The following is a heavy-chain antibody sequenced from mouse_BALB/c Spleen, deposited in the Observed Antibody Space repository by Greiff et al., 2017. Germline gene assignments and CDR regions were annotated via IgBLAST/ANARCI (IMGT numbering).Heavy chain of an antibody. CDR3: ARGVLYYDYDVWFAY. Sequence: EVQLQQSGPELVKPGASVKISCKASGYTFTDYNMHWVKQSHGKSLEWIGYIYPYNGGTGYNQKFKSKATLTVDNSSSTAYMELRSLTSEDSAVYYCARGVLYYDYDVWFAYWGQGTLVTVSA. D-gene: IGHD2-4*01. CDR1: GYTFTDYN. V-gene: IGHV1S29*02. J-gene: IGHJ3*01. CDR2: IYPYNGGT.